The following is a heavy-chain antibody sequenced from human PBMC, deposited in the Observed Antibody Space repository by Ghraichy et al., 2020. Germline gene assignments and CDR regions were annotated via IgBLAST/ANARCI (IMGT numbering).Heavy chain of an antibody. D-gene: IGHD1-26*01. CDR2: ISSSSSYI. Sequence: VSSISSSSSYIYYADSVKGRFTISRDNAKNSLYLQMNSLRAEDTAVYYCARDQELLGSFDYWGQGTLVTVSS. V-gene: IGHV3-21*01. J-gene: IGHJ4*02. CDR3: ARDQELLGSFDY.